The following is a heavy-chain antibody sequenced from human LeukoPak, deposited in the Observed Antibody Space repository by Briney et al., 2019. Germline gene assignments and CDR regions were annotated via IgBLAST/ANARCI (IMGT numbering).Heavy chain of an antibody. D-gene: IGHD5-12*01. CDR3: ARVDIVATSYYYGMDV. J-gene: IGHJ6*02. CDR1: GYTFTSCD. CDR2: MNPNSGNT. V-gene: IGHV1-8*01. Sequence: ASVKVSCKASGYTFTSCDINWVRQATGQGLEWMGWMNPNSGNTGYAQKFQGRVTMTRNTSISTAYMELSSLRSEDTAVYYCARVDIVATSYYYGMDVWGQGTTVTVSS.